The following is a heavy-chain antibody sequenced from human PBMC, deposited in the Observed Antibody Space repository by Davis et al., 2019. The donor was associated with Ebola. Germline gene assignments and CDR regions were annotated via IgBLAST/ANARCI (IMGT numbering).Heavy chain of an antibody. CDR3: ARGYCSGGSCYSGGFDP. Sequence: PSETLSLTCTVSGGSISSYYWSWIRQPPGKGLEWIGYNYYSGSTNYNPSLKSRVTISVDTSNNQFSLKLSSVTAADTAVYYCARGYCSGGSCYSGGFDPWGQGTLVTVSS. V-gene: IGHV4-59*01. CDR2: NYYSGST. CDR1: GGSISSYY. D-gene: IGHD2-15*01. J-gene: IGHJ5*02.